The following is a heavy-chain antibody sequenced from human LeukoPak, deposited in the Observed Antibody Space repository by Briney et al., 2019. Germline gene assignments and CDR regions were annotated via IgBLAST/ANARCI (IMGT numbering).Heavy chain of an antibody. V-gene: IGHV4-4*07. CDR2: IYTSGST. D-gene: IGHD6-19*01. CDR3: ARGPAVAGYYYYYYMDV. Sequence: PSETLSLTCTVSGGSISSYYWSWIRQPAGKGLKWIGHIYTSGSTNYNPSLKSRVTMSVDTSKNQFSLKLSSVTAADTAVYYCARGPAVAGYYYYYYMDVWGKGTTVTVSS. CDR1: GGSISSYY. J-gene: IGHJ6*03.